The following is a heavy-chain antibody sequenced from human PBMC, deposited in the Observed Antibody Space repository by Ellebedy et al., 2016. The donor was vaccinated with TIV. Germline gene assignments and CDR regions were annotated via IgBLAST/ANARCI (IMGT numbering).Heavy chain of an antibody. CDR1: GGSISSSSYY. V-gene: IGHV4-39*01. CDR2: IYYSGST. Sequence: SETLSLTXTVSGGSISSSSYYWGWIRQPPGKGLEWIGSIYYSGSTNYNPSLKSRVTISVDTSKNQFSLKLSSVTAADTAVYYCARRHIEYYFDYWGQGTLVTVSS. CDR3: ARRHIEYYFDY. J-gene: IGHJ4*02.